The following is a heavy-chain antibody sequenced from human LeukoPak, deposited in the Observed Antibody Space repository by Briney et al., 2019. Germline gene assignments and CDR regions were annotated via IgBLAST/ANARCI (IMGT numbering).Heavy chain of an antibody. CDR2: ISSRTSSHT. CDR3: ARVKGDYCVDY. CDR1: GFTFSEYY. Sequence: PGGSLRLSCAASGFTFSEYYMSWIRQAPGKGLEWASYISSRTSSHTKYADSVKGRFTISRDNAKNSLYLQMNSLRAEDTAVYYCARVKGDYCVDYWGQGTVVTVSS. J-gene: IGHJ4*02. V-gene: IGHV3-11*06. D-gene: IGHD4-17*01.